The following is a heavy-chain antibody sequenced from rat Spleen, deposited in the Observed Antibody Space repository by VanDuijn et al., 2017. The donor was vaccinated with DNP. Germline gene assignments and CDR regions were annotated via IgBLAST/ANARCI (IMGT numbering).Heavy chain of an antibody. V-gene: IGHV5-31*01. Sequence: EVQLVESGGGPVQPGRSLKLSCVASGFIFSNYWMTWIRQAPGKGLEWVASITKTGDSTYYSDSVKGRFSISRDNAKSTLYLQVNSLRSEDTATYYCAKGPNYGGWSDYFDYWGQGVMVTVSS. CDR2: ITKTGDST. CDR3: AKGPNYGGWSDYFDY. CDR1: GFIFSNYW. J-gene: IGHJ2*01. D-gene: IGHD1-11*01.